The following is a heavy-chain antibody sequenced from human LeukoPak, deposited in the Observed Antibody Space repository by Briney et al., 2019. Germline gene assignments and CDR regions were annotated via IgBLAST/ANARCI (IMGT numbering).Heavy chain of an antibody. J-gene: IGHJ4*02. CDR2: FDPEDGET. CDR3: ATGWMVRGVIITETEFDY. V-gene: IGHV1-24*01. CDR1: GYTLTELS. D-gene: IGHD3-10*01. Sequence: ASVKVSCKVSGYTLTELSMHWVRQAPGKGLEWMGGFDPEDGETIYAQKFQGRVTMTEDTSTDTAYMELSSLRSEDTAVYYCATGWMVRGVIITETEFDYWGQGTLVTVSS.